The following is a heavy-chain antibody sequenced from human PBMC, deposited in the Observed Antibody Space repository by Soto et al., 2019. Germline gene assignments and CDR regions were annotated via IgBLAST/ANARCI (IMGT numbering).Heavy chain of an antibody. Sequence: GGSLTLSCAASGFTVSGNYMRWVRRAPGKGLECVSILYFTGDASYADSVKGRFTVSGDNSRNTLFVQMNSLRAEDAAVYYCARPYYSDWGMDVWGQGTTVTVSS. CDR2: LYFTGDA. V-gene: IGHV3-53*01. CDR1: GFTVSGNY. J-gene: IGHJ6*02. CDR3: ARPYYSDWGMDV. D-gene: IGHD3-10*01.